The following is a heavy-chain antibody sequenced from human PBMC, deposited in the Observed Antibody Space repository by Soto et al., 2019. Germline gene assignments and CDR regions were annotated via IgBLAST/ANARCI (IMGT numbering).Heavy chain of an antibody. D-gene: IGHD3-16*01. CDR3: ARDPWAAAY. V-gene: IGHV3-66*01. CDR2: IYSGGST. Sequence: EVQLVESGGGLVQPGGSLRLSCAASGVTVSTKYMSWVRQAPGKGLEWVSVIYSGGSTFYADSVRGRFTISRDNSKNTVNLQMNSLRAEDTAVYYCARDPWAAAYWGQGTLVTVSS. CDR1: GVTVSTKY. J-gene: IGHJ4*02.